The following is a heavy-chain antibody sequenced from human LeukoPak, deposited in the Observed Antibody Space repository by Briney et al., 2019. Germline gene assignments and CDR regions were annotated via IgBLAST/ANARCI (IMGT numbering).Heavy chain of an antibody. Sequence: SETLSLTCAVYGGSFSGYYWSWIRQPPGKGLEWIGEINHSGSTNYNPSLKSRVTISVDTSKNQFSLKLSSVTAADTAVYYCARVIWRFGELDYYYYMDVWGKGTTVTISS. V-gene: IGHV4-34*01. CDR2: INHSGST. J-gene: IGHJ6*03. CDR3: ARVIWRFGELDYYYYMDV. D-gene: IGHD3-10*01. CDR1: GGSFSGYY.